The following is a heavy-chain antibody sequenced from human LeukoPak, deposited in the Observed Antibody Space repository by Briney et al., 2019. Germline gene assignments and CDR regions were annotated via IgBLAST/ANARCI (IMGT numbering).Heavy chain of an antibody. CDR2: IHSSGTT. J-gene: IGHJ5*02. Sequence: TSETLSLTCTVSGDSISCYYWSWIRQPPGKGLEWIAFIHSSGTTNYSPSLKSRVSISVDTSNDQFSLNVNSVTAADTAVYYCARGGASSEWFDPWGQGTLVTVSS. CDR3: ARGGASSEWFDP. CDR1: GDSISCYY. D-gene: IGHD6-25*01. V-gene: IGHV4-59*01.